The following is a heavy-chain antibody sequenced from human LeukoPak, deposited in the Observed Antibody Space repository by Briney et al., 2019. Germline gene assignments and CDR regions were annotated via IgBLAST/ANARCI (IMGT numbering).Heavy chain of an antibody. CDR1: GFNFSDSY. Sequence: GVSLRLSCAASGFNFSDSYMSWIRQAPGKGLEWVSYISSSGSTIYYADSMTGRFTISRDNARNSLYLQMNSLRVEDTAVYYCASAGQLWFGELLDAFDIWGQGTVVTVSS. CDR2: ISSSGSTI. V-gene: IGHV3-11*01. CDR3: ASAGQLWFGELLDAFDI. D-gene: IGHD3-10*01. J-gene: IGHJ3*02.